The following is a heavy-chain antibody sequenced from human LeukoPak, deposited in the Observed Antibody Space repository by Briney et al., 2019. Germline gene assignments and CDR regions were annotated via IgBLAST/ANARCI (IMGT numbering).Heavy chain of an antibody. CDR3: ARDHSSGYYPDY. J-gene: IGHJ4*02. D-gene: IGHD3-22*01. CDR1: GGSISSYY. V-gene: IGHV4-59*01. Sequence: SGTLSLTCAVSGGSISSYYWSWLRQPPGKGLEWIGYIYYSGSTNYNPSLKSRVTISVDTSKNQFSLKLSSVTAADTAVYYCARDHSSGYYPDYWGQGTLVTVSS. CDR2: IYYSGST.